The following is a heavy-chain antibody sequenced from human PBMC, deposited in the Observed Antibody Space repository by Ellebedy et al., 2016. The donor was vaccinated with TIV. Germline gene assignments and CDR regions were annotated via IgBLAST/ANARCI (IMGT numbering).Heavy chain of an antibody. CDR1: GYTFTSYG. V-gene: IGHV1-18*01. CDR3: AREALDWLLFRYFDY. D-gene: IGHD3-9*01. Sequence: ASVKVSXXASGYTFTSYGISWVRQAPGQGLEWMGWISAYNGNTNYAQKLQGRVTMTTDTSTSTAYMELSSLRSEDTAVYYCAREALDWLLFRYFDYWGQGTLVTVSS. J-gene: IGHJ4*02. CDR2: ISAYNGNT.